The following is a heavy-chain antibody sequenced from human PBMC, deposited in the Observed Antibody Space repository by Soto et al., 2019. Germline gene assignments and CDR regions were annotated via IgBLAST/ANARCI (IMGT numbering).Heavy chain of an antibody. D-gene: IGHD3-22*01. Sequence: GASVKVSCKASGYTFTGYYMHWVRQAPGQGLEWMGWINPNSGGTNYAQTFQGWVTMTRDTSISTAYMELSRLRSDDTAVYYCARDFDYYDSSGYGHWGQGTLVTVSS. CDR1: GYTFTGYY. CDR2: INPNSGGT. V-gene: IGHV1-2*04. J-gene: IGHJ4*02. CDR3: ARDFDYYDSSGYGH.